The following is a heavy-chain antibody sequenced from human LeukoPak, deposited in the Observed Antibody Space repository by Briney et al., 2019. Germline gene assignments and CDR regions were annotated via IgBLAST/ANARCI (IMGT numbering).Heavy chain of an antibody. Sequence: SETLPLTCAVSGYSISSGYYWGWIRQPPGKGLEWIGSIYHSGSTYYNSSLKSRVTISVDTSKNQFSLKLSSVTVADTAVYFCARCGSGNYFDYWGQGTLVTVSS. CDR2: IYHSGST. CDR1: GYSISSGYY. V-gene: IGHV4-38-2*01. D-gene: IGHD3-10*01. J-gene: IGHJ4*02. CDR3: ARCGSGNYFDY.